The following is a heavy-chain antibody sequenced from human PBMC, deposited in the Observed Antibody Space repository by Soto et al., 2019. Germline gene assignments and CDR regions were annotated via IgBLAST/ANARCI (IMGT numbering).Heavy chain of an antibody. D-gene: IGHD2-21*02. CDR3: ARELYSCGGDCPYYMDY. CDR1: GYPFTDYF. CDR2: ISLYHHSA. J-gene: IGHJ4*02. Sequence: ASVKVSCKTSGYPFTDYFIHWVRQAPGQGLEWMGIISLYHHSASYAQKFQGRLTVTADTSTTTVYMDLSSLTSEDSAVYWCARELYSCGGDCPYYMDYWGQGTLVTVSS. V-gene: IGHV1-46*01.